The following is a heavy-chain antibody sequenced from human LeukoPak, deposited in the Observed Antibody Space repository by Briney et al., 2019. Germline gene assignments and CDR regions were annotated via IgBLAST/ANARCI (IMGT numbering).Heavy chain of an antibody. CDR1: GSTFSSYS. CDR2: ISSSSSYI. D-gene: IGHD2-15*01. CDR3: ARDGYCSGGSCYPGAFDI. Sequence: GGSLRLSCAASGSTFSSYSMNWVRRAPGKGLEWVSSISSSSSYIYYADSVKGRFTISRDNAKNSLYLQMNSLRAEDTAVYYCARDGYCSGGSCYPGAFDIWGQGTMVTVSS. V-gene: IGHV3-21*01. J-gene: IGHJ3*02.